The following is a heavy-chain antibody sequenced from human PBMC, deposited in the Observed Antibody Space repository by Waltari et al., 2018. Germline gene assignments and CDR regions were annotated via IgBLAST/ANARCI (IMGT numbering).Heavy chain of an antibody. CDR1: GGSIRSGDYY. CDR3: ARVGLYCSSTSCYKPGGVDY. Sequence: QVQLQESGPGLVKPSQTLSLTCTVPGGSIRSGDYYWSWICQPPGKGLEWIGYIYYSGSTYYNPSLKSRVTISVDTSKNQFSLKLSSVTAADTAVYYCARVGLYCSSTSCYKPGGVDYWGQGTLVTVSS. J-gene: IGHJ4*02. V-gene: IGHV4-30-4*08. CDR2: IYYSGST. D-gene: IGHD2-2*02.